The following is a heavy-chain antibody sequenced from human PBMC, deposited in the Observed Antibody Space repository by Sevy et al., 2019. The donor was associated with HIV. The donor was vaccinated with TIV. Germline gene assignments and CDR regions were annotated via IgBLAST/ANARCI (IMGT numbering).Heavy chain of an antibody. CDR3: ASANCSSTSCYFHNWFDP. CDR2: IIPIFGTA. V-gene: IGHV1-69*06. D-gene: IGHD2-2*01. J-gene: IGHJ5*02. CDR1: GGTFSSYA. Sequence: ASVKVSCKASGGTFSSYAISWVRQAPGQGLEWMGGIIPIFGTANYAQKFQGRVTITADKSTSTAYMELSSLRSGDTAVYYCASANCSSTSCYFHNWFDPWGQGTLVTVSS.